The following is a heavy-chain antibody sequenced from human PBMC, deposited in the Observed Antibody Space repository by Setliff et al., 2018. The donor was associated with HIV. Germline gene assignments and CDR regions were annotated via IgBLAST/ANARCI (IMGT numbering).Heavy chain of an antibody. D-gene: IGHD5-12*01. V-gene: IGHV4-34*01. Sequence: ASETLSLTCAVYGGSFSGYYWSWIRQPPGKGLEWIGEINHRGSTNCNPSLKSRVSISVDTSKNQFSLELSSVTAADTAVYYCATLKMATIYRDFDYWGQGTLVTVSS. CDR2: INHRGST. CDR3: ATLKMATIYRDFDY. J-gene: IGHJ4*02. CDR1: GGSFSGYY.